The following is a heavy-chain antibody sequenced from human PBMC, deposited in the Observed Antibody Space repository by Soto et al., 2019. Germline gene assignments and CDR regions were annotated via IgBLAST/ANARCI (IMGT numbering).Heavy chain of an antibody. Sequence: PGGSLRLSCAASGFNFSNAWMSWVRQAPGKXLEWVGRIKSRVDGGTTDYATPVKGRFTISRDDSQTTLYLQMNSLKTEDTAVYYCTTSIHHLCSGKGMDVWGQGPTVTVSS. CDR3: TTSIHHLCSGKGMDV. V-gene: IGHV3-15*01. D-gene: IGHD3-3*02. J-gene: IGHJ6*02. CDR1: GFNFSNAW. CDR2: IKSRVDGGTT.